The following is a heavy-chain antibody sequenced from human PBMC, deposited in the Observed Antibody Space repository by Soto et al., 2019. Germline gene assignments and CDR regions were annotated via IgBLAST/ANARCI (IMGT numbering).Heavy chain of an antibody. J-gene: IGHJ4*02. V-gene: IGHV3-53*01. CDR1: GFTVGNNY. Sequence: EVQLVESGGGLIQPGGSLKLSCAASGFTVGNNYMSWVRQAPGKGLEWVSLIYSTGTTKYADSVKGRFTVSRDNAKNTLYLQMNSLRAEDTAVYYCAKDGRGSGSHYNSFSYGGQGTLVTVSS. CDR3: AKDGRGSGSHYNSFSY. D-gene: IGHD3-10*01. CDR2: IYSTGTT.